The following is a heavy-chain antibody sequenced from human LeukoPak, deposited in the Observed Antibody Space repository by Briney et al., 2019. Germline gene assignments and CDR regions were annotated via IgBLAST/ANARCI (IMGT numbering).Heavy chain of an antibody. V-gene: IGHV1-2*02. J-gene: IGHJ4*02. CDR1: GYTFTSYD. Sequence: GASVKVSCKASGYTFTSYDINWVRQATGQGLEWMGWINPNSGGTNYAQKFQGRVTMTRDTSISTAYMELSRLRSDDTAVYYCARDRLTMVRGVIPYWGQGTLVTVSS. CDR2: INPNSGGT. D-gene: IGHD3-10*01. CDR3: ARDRLTMVRGVIPY.